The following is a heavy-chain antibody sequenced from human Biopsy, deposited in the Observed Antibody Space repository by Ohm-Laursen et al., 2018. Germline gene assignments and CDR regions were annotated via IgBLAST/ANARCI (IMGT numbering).Heavy chain of an antibody. J-gene: IGHJ4*02. D-gene: IGHD4-23*01. V-gene: IGHV4-59*11. CDR2: ISYTGYT. Sequence: SETLSLTCAVSGGSFTGHYWSWIRQPPGEGLEWIGHISYTGYTSYNASLKSRVTISADTSRNHFSLRLSSLTAADTAVYYCARGSNDFGGLYFPRWGQGTLLTVSS. CDR3: ARGSNDFGGLYFPR. CDR1: GGSFTGHY.